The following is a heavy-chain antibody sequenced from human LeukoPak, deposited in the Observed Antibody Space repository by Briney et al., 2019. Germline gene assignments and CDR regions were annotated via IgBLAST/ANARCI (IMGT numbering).Heavy chain of an antibody. CDR3: ARVISAYYYGSGSYYKDY. V-gene: IGHV3-23*01. D-gene: IGHD3-10*01. CDR2: INGGGGST. Sequence: GSLRLSCAASGFTFSSYAMSWVRQAPGKGLDWVSSINGGGGSTYYADSVKGRFTISRDNSKNTLYLQMNSLRAEDTAVYYCARVISAYYYGSGSYYKDYWGQGTLVTVSS. J-gene: IGHJ4*02. CDR1: GFTFSSYA.